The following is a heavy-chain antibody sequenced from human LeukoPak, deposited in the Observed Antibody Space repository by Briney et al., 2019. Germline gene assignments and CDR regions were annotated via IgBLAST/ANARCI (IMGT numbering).Heavy chain of an antibody. CDR2: IYYSGST. CDR3: ARTTTADAFDI. J-gene: IGHJ3*02. D-gene: IGHD4-17*01. V-gene: IGHV4-39*07. Sequence: SETLSLTCTVSGGSISSSSYYWGWIRQPPGKGLEWIGSIYYSGSTYYNPSLKSRVTISVDTSKNQFSLKLSSVTAADTAVYYCARTTTADAFDIWGQGTMVTVSS. CDR1: GGSISSSSYY.